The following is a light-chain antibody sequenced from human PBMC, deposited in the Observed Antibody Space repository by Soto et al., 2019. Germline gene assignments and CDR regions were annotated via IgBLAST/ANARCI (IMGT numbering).Light chain of an antibody. V-gene: IGKV1-9*01. Sequence: IQLTQAPSSLSASVGDRVTFTCRASEDISSYFVWYQQKPGAAPKLLIYAASALHSGVPSRFSGSGSGTDFTLTISSLHPEDFAVYFCQQFKNYPITFGQGIRLEIK. J-gene: IGKJ5*01. CDR2: AAS. CDR1: EDISSY. CDR3: QQFKNYPIT.